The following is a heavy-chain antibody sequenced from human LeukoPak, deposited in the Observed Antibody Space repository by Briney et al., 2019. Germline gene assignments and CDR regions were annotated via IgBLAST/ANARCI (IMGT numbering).Heavy chain of an antibody. CDR3: TKGGAVSSKSITMIRGTRRYYYYMDV. J-gene: IGHJ6*03. Sequence: GGSLRLSCAASGFTFSSYGMHWVRQAPGKGLEWVSALSDSGGSTFYADSVKGRFTISRDNSKNTLYLQMNRLRAEDTAVYYCTKGGAVSSKSITMIRGTRRYYYYMDVWGKGTTVTISS. V-gene: IGHV3-23*01. CDR2: LSDSGGST. D-gene: IGHD3-10*01. CDR1: GFTFSSYG.